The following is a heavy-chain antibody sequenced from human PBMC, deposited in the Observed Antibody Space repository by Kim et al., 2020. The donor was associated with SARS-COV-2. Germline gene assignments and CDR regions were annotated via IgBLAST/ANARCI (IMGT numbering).Heavy chain of an antibody. V-gene: IGHV3-64D*09. CDR1: GFTFSSYA. CDR2: ISSNGGST. J-gene: IGHJ3*02. CDR3: VKGEPTYYYDSSGYFPFLPDAFDI. D-gene: IGHD3-22*01. Sequence: GGSLRLSCSASGFTFSSYAMHWVRQAPGKGLEYVSAISSNGGSTYYADSVKGRFTISRDNSKNTLYLQMSSLRAEDTAVYYCVKGEPTYYYDSSGYFPFLPDAFDIWGQGTMVTVSS.